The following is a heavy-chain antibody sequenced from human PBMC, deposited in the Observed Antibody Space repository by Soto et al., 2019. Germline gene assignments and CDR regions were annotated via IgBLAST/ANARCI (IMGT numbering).Heavy chain of an antibody. D-gene: IGHD3-9*01. J-gene: IGHJ4*02. CDR2: IYYSGST. CDR1: GDSISSSSYY. CDR3: ARSNTYYDILTGYETQYFDY. Sequence: PSETLSLTCTVSGDSISSSSYYWGWIRQHPGKGLEWIGYIYYSGSTYYNPSLKSRVTISVDTSKNQFSLKLSSVTAADTAVYYCARSNTYYDILTGYETQYFDYWGQGTLVTVSS. V-gene: IGHV4-31*03.